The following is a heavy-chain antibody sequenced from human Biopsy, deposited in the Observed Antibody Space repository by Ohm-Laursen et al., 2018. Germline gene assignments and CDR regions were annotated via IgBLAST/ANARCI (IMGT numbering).Heavy chain of an antibody. D-gene: IGHD6-19*01. J-gene: IGHJ4*02. CDR3: ALQSVAQMKNFDY. V-gene: IGHV1-2*02. Sequence: ASVKVSCKASGFSFTGYYIHWVRQAPGQGLEWKGWISPKSGDTNYAHKFQGNITMTRDTSMSTAYMEMSRLRCDDTAVYYCALQSVAQMKNFDYWGQGTLVTVSS. CDR2: ISPKSGDT. CDR1: GFSFTGYY.